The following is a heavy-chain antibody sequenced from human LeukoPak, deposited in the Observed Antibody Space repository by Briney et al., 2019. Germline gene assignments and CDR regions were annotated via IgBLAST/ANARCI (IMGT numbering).Heavy chain of an antibody. J-gene: IGHJ4*02. Sequence: ASVKVSCKASGYTFTNYGINWVRQAPGQGLEWMGWISAYSGNTNYAQKLQGRVTMTTDTSTSTAYMELRSLRSDDTAMYYCARGGKYCTGGNCYHDYWGQGTLVTVSS. CDR3: ARGGKYCTGGNCYHDY. V-gene: IGHV1-18*01. CDR2: ISAYSGNT. D-gene: IGHD2-15*01. CDR1: GYTFTNYG.